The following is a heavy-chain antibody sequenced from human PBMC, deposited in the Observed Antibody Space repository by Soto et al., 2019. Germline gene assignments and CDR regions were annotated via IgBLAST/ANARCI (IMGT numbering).Heavy chain of an antibody. CDR1: GYSFTSYW. CDR3: AITMVRGVYRNYFDY. D-gene: IGHD3-10*01. CDR2: IYPGDSDT. Sequence: GESPKISCKGSGYSFTSYWIGWVRQMPGKGLEWMGIIYPGDSDTRYSPSFQGQVTISADKSISTAYLQWSSLKASDTAMYYCAITMVRGVYRNYFDYWGQGTLVTVSS. V-gene: IGHV5-51*01. J-gene: IGHJ4*02.